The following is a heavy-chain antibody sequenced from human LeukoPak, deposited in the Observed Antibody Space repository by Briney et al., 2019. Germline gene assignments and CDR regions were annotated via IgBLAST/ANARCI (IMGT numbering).Heavy chain of an antibody. CDR2: IYSGGSI. V-gene: IGHV3-53*01. CDR1: GFTVSSNY. D-gene: IGHD2-8*01. J-gene: IGHJ3*02. Sequence: GGSLGLSCTASGFTVSSNYMSWVRQAPGKGLEWVSVIYSGGSIYYADSVKGRFTISRDNSKNTLYLQMNSLRAEDTAVYYCARDLELYPIWGQGTMVTVSS. CDR3: ARDLELYPI.